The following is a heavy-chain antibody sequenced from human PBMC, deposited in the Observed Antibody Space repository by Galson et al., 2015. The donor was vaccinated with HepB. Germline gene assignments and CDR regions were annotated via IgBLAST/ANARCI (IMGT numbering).Heavy chain of an antibody. CDR1: GFTFNSHD. D-gene: IGHD4-23*01. Sequence: SLRLSCAASGFTFNSHDMHWVRQATGKGLEWVAIVSFDGNNKSYADSVKGRFTISRDSSKDTLYLQMNNLRVDDTAVYYCARDEGVRTVVTPRFGYWGQGTLVTVSS. V-gene: IGHV3-30-3*01. J-gene: IGHJ4*02. CDR3: ARDEGVRTVVTPRFGY. CDR2: VSFDGNNK.